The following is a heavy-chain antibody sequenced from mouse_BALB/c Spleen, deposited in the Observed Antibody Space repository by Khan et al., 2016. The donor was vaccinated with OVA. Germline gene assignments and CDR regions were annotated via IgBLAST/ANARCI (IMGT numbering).Heavy chain of an antibody. CDR3: ARSYDYDVGGFAY. D-gene: IGHD2-4*01. CDR1: GFSLSNYG. J-gene: IGHJ3*01. V-gene: IGHV2-9*02. CDR2: IWTGGIT. Sequence: QVQLKESGPGLVAPSQSLSITCTVSGFSLSNYGIHWVRQPPGKGLEWLGVIWTGGITNYNSALMSRLIISKENSKSQVFLKMNRRQTDDTAIYYCARSYDYDVGGFAYWGQGTLVTVST.